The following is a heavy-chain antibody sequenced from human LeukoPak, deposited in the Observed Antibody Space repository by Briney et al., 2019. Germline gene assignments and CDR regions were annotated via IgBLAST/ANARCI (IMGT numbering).Heavy chain of an antibody. CDR3: ARGGGGYYPDY. Sequence: PSETLSLTCTVSGGSISSYYWSWIRQPPGKGLEWIGYIYDSGTTNYNPPLKSRVTISVDTSKNQFSLKLSSVTAADTAVYYCARGGGGYYPDYWGQGTLVTVSS. CDR2: IYDSGTT. D-gene: IGHD3-22*01. J-gene: IGHJ4*02. V-gene: IGHV4-59*01. CDR1: GGSISSYY.